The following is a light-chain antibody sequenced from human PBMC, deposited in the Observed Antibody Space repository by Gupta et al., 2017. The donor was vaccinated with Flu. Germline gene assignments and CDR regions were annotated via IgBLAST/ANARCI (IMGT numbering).Light chain of an antibody. Sequence: SITISCTGTSSDVGSYNSVSWYQQHPDTTPKLIIYDVTNRPSGISNRFSGSKSGNTASLTISGLQAEDESTYYCSSYTSSSTWVFGGGAK. CDR3: SSYTSSSTWV. CDR2: DVT. V-gene: IGLV2-14*03. CDR1: SSDVGSYNS. J-gene: IGLJ3*02.